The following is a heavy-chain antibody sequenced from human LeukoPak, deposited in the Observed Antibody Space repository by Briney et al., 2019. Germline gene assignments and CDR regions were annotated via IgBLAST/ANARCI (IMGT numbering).Heavy chain of an antibody. Sequence: SETLSLTCAVYGGSFSGYYWSWIRQPPGKGLEWIGEINHSGSTNYSPSLKSRVTISVDTSKNQFSLKLSSVTAADTAVYYCARESPARDCDYWGQGTLVTVSS. D-gene: IGHD2-21*02. J-gene: IGHJ4*02. CDR2: INHSGST. CDR1: GGSFSGYY. CDR3: ARESPARDCDY. V-gene: IGHV4-34*01.